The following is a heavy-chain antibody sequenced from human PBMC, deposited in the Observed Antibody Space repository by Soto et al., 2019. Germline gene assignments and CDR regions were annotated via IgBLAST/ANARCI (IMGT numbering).Heavy chain of an antibody. Sequence: QVQLEESGGGVVQPGRSLRLSCAASGFIFSSYSMHWVRQAPGKGLEWVAIISNDGSSKSYVDSVKGRFTISRDNSNNTLSLQMNSLRAEDTAVYYCARDQFLEAFDIWGQGTMVTVSS. CDR1: GFIFSSYS. CDR2: ISNDGSSK. CDR3: ARDQFLEAFDI. J-gene: IGHJ3*02. D-gene: IGHD2-21*01. V-gene: IGHV3-30-3*01.